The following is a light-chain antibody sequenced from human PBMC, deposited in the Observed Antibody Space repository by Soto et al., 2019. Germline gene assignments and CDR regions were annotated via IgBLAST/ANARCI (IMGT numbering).Light chain of an antibody. Sequence: EIVMTQSPSTLSVSPCERFTLSFSASQSVRSNLAWYQQKPGQAPRLLIYGASTRATGLPARFSGSGSGTDFTLTISSLQSEDFAVYYCQQYNTWPPITFGQGTRLEIK. V-gene: IGKV3-15*01. CDR2: GAS. CDR3: QQYNTWPPIT. CDR1: QSVRSN. J-gene: IGKJ5*01.